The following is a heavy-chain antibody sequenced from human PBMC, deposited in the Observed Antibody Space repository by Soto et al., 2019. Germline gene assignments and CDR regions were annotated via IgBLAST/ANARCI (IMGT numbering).Heavy chain of an antibody. D-gene: IGHD1-26*01. CDR2: IDRYGST. CDR1: GGAFSDYY. V-gene: IGHV4-34*01. Sequence: QVQLQQWGAGLLKPSETLSLTCAVYGGAFSDYYWSWIRQPPGKGLEWIGEIDRYGSTNYDPSLKSRVTISIETSKNQFSLKLTSVTAADTAIYYCAGGSPSAWEPPFSWGQGTLVTVSS. J-gene: IGHJ5*02. CDR3: AGGSPSAWEPPFS.